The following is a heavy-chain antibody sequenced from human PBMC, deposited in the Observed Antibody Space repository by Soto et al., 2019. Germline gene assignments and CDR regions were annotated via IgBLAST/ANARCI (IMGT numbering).Heavy chain of an antibody. D-gene: IGHD4-17*01. Sequence: SETLSLTCTVSSGSINSGAYYWSWIRQHPGKGLEWIAYIYNSATTHYNPSLKSRITISLDTSKNQFSLKLSSVTAADTAVHYCARGGTTVITFAFDIWGQGTMVTVSS. CDR2: IYNSATT. CDR3: ARGGTTVITFAFDI. J-gene: IGHJ3*02. V-gene: IGHV4-31*03. CDR1: SGSINSGAYY.